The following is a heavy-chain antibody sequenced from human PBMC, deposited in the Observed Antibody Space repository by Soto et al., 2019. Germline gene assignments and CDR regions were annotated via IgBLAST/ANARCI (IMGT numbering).Heavy chain of an antibody. V-gene: IGHV2-5*02. CDR2: IYWDDDK. J-gene: IGHJ6*02. Sequence: QITLKESGPTLVKPTQTLTLTCTFSGFSLSTSGVGVGWIRQPPGKALEWLALIYWDDDKRYSPSLKSRLTLTKDTSKTQVVLTMTNMDPVDTATYYCAHSRRRSGYEYYYYYYAMDVWGQGTTVTVSS. CDR3: AHSRRRSGYEYYYYYYAMDV. CDR1: GFSLSTSGVG. D-gene: IGHD5-12*01.